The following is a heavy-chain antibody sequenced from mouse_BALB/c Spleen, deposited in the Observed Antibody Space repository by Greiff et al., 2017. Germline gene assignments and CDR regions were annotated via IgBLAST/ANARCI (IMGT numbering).Heavy chain of an antibody. CDR1: GYSITSGYY. CDR3: AREGRLRDFDY. Sequence: EVQLVESGPGLVKPSQSLSLTCSVTGYSITSGYYWNWIRQFPGNKLEWMGYISYDGSNNYNPSLKNRISITRDTSKNQFFLKLNSVTTEDTATYYCAREGRLRDFDYWGQGTTLTVSS. J-gene: IGHJ2*01. D-gene: IGHD1-2*01. CDR2: ISYDGSN. V-gene: IGHV3-6*02.